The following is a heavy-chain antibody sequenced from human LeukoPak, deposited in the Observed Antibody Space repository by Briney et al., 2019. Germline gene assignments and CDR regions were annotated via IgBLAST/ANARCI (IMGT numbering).Heavy chain of an antibody. CDR1: GFTFSSYD. D-gene: IGHD2-2*01. CDR2: IGTAGDT. V-gene: IGHV3-13*04. J-gene: IGHJ4*02. CDR3: ARGLFDIVVVPAALYYFDY. Sequence: GGSLRLSCAASGFTFSSYDMHWVRQATGKGLEWVSAIGTAGDTYYPGSVKGRFTISRENAKNSLYLQMNSLRAEDTAVYYCARGLFDIVVVPAALYYFDYWGQGTLVTVSS.